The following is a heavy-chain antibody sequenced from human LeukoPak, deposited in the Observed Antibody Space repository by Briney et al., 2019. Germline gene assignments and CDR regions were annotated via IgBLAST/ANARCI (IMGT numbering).Heavy chain of an antibody. CDR1: GDTFRSDY. V-gene: IGHV1-46*01. CDR2: INPNGDFT. J-gene: IGHJ4*02. CDR3: ASEIPSTGNFDS. D-gene: IGHD1-1*01. Sequence: GASVKVSCKASGDTFRSDYMHWVRQAPGQGFEWMGVINPNGDFTNYAQRFKGRVTMTRDLSTRTAYMELSSLRSEDTAIYYCASEIPSTGNFDSWGQGTLIAVSS.